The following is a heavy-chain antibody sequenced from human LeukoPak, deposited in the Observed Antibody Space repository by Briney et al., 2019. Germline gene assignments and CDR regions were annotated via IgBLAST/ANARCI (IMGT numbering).Heavy chain of an antibody. J-gene: IGHJ4*02. CDR3: ARDTVEMATTSNPDY. D-gene: IGHD5-24*01. Sequence: ASVKVSCKASGYTFTSFGISWVRQAPGQGLEWMGWIRAYNGNTNYAQKLQGRVTMTTDTSTSTAYMELRSLRSDDTAVYYCARDTVEMATTSNPDYWGQGTLVTVSS. V-gene: IGHV1-18*01. CDR1: GYTFTSFG. CDR2: IRAYNGNT.